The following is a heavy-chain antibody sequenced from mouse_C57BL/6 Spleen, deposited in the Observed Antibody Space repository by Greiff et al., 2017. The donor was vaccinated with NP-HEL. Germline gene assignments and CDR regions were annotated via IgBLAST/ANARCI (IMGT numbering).Heavy chain of an antibody. CDR1: GYTFTDYE. V-gene: IGHV1-15*01. Sequence: SGAELVRPGASVTLSCKASGYTFTDYEMHWVKQTPVHGLEWIGAIDPETGGTAYNQKFKGKAILTADKSSSTAYMELRSLTSEDSAVYYWTRRITTVASGYFDYWGQGTTLTVSS. CDR3: TRRITTVASGYFDY. J-gene: IGHJ2*01. D-gene: IGHD1-1*01. CDR2: IDPETGGT.